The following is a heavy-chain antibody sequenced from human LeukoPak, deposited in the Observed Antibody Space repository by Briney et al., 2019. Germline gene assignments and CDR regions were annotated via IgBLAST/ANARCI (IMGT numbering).Heavy chain of an antibody. CDR2: IIPIFGTA. J-gene: IGHJ4*02. V-gene: IGHV1-69*13. CDR1: GYTFTSYY. Sequence: GASVKVSCKASGYTFTSYYMHWVRQAPGQGLEWMGGIIPIFGTANYAQKFQGRVTITADESTSTAYMELSSLRSEDTAVYYCARNIHYGSGSYYDYWGQGTLVTVSS. D-gene: IGHD3-10*01. CDR3: ARNIHYGSGSYYDY.